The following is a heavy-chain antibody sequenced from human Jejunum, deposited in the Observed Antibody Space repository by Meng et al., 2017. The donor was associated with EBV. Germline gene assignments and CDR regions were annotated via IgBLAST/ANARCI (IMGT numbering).Heavy chain of an antibody. V-gene: IGHV4-34*01. CDR2: INQYGST. D-gene: IGHD6-19*01. CDR1: GGCFCGNY. CDR3: ASESRSSGYHQGLGS. Sequence: QAQLQQGGAGLLQPSESLSPTCAVYGGCFCGNYWGWNRHQQAQARGLMGEINQYGSTNYNPSLESTVTISVAMNKNQFSLKLSSVPDADTAVYSCASESRSSGYHQGLGSWGQGTLVTVSS. J-gene: IGHJ5*02.